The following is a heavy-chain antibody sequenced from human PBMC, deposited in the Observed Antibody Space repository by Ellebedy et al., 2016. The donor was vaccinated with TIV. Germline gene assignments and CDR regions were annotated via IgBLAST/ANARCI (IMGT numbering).Heavy chain of an antibody. V-gene: IGHV3-21*01. Sequence: GESLKISCVTSGFTFSRHSMAWVRQAPGKGLEWVSFISSGSNFKYYTDSVKGRFTISRDNAKNSVFLQMDSLRAEDTAVYYCARHFQLGGLPNAFFDYWGQGTLVTVSS. J-gene: IGHJ4*02. D-gene: IGHD3-10*01. CDR3: ARHFQLGGLPNAFFDY. CDR1: GFTFSRHS. CDR2: ISSGSNFK.